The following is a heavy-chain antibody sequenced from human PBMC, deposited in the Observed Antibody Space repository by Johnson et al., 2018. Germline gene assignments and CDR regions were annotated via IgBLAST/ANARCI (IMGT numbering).Heavy chain of an antibody. Sequence: VQLVQSGGGLVQPGGSLRLSCAASGFTLSSYWMHWVRQGPGKGLLWVSRINRDGSTTNYADSVKGRFTISRDNAKNTLYLQMNSLRAEDTAVYYCARAYNWNLGGMDVWGQGTTVTVSS. J-gene: IGHJ6*02. CDR3: ARAYNWNLGGMDV. CDR1: GFTLSSYW. V-gene: IGHV3-74*02. CDR2: INRDGSTT. D-gene: IGHD1-7*01.